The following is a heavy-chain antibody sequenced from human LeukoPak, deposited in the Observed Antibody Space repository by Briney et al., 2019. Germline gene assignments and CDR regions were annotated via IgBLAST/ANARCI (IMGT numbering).Heavy chain of an antibody. CDR1: GGTFSSYA. CDR3: AREGYCSGGSCHGEDNWFDP. J-gene: IGHJ5*02. V-gene: IGHV1-69*05. CDR2: IIPIFGTA. Sequence: SVKVSCKASGGTFSSYAISWVRQAPGQGLEWMGGIIPIFGTANYAQKFQGRVTITTDESTSTAYMELSSLRSEDTAVYYCAREGYCSGGSCHGEDNWFDPWGQGTLVTVSP. D-gene: IGHD2-15*01.